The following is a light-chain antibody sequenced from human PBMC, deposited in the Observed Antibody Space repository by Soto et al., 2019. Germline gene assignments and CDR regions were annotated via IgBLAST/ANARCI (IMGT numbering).Light chain of an antibody. Sequence: ALTQPPSASGSPGQSVTISCTGTSSDVGGYKYVSWYQQYPGKAPKLMIYAVSERPSGVPDRFSGSKSGNTASLTVSGLQAEDEADYYCSSYAGSNNYVFGTGTKVTVL. CDR1: SSDVGGYKY. CDR3: SSYAGSNNYV. CDR2: AVS. V-gene: IGLV2-8*01. J-gene: IGLJ1*01.